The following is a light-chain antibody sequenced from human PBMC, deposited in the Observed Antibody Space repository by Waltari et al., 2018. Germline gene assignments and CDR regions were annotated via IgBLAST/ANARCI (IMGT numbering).Light chain of an antibody. V-gene: IGKV3-15*01. J-gene: IGKJ5*01. CDR3: QQYNNWPPMT. CDR1: QSVSSN. Sequence: IVMTQSPATLSVSPGERATLSCRASQSVSSNLAWYQQKPGQAPRRLIYGASTRATGTPARFSGSGSGTEFTLTISSLQSEDLALYYCQQYNNWPPMTFGQGTRLEIK. CDR2: GAS.